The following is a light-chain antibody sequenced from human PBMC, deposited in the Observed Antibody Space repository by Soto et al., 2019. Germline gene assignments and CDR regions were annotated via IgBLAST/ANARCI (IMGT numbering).Light chain of an antibody. J-gene: IGKJ3*01. CDR1: QGINNY. CDR3: QSYNGAPLT. CDR2: GAS. Sequence: DIQMTQSPSSLSASVGDRVTITCRASQGINNYLAWYQQKPGKVPTLLIFGASTPLSGVPFRFSGSGSGTDFTLTLSSLQPEDVATYYCQSYNGAPLTFGPGTKVDIK. V-gene: IGKV1-27*01.